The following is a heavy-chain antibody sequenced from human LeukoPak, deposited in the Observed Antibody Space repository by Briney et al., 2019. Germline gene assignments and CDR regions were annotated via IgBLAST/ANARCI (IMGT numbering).Heavy chain of an antibody. J-gene: IGHJ4*01. CDR2: IYYSGST. Sequence: SETLSLTCSVSGGSISRYYWSWIRQPPGKGLEWIGYIYYSGSTNYNPSLKSRVTISVDTSKNQFSLKLRYVTAADTAVYYCARTLEGLWIVDYWGHGTLVTVSS. V-gene: IGHV4-59*01. CDR3: ARTLEGLWIVDY. CDR1: GGSISRYY. D-gene: IGHD3-10*01.